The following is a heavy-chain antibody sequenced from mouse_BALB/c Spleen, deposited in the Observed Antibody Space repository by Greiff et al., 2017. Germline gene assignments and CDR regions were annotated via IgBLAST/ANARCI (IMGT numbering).Heavy chain of an antibody. Sequence: VKLQESGPGLVAPSQSLSITCTVSGFSLTSYGVHWVRQPPGKGLEWLGVIWAGGSTNYNSALMSRLSISKDNSKSQVFLKMNSLQTDDTAMYYCARELSNAMDYWGQGTSVTVSS. CDR2: IWAGGST. CDR3: ARELSNAMDY. J-gene: IGHJ4*01. CDR1: GFSLTSYG. V-gene: IGHV2-9*02. D-gene: IGHD1-1*02.